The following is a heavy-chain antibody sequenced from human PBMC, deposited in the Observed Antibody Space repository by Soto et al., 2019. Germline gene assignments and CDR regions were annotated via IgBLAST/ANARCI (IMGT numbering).Heavy chain of an antibody. CDR1: GGSISSYY. CDR3: ARLGYCSGGSCDMYYYYYYMDV. D-gene: IGHD2-15*01. V-gene: IGHV4-59*08. Sequence: SETLSLTCTVSGGSISSYYWSWIRQPPGKGLEWIGYIYYSGSTNYNPSLKSRVTISVDTSKNQFSLKLSSVTAADTAVYYCARLGYCSGGSCDMYYYYYYMDVWGKGTTVTVSS. J-gene: IGHJ6*03. CDR2: IYYSGST.